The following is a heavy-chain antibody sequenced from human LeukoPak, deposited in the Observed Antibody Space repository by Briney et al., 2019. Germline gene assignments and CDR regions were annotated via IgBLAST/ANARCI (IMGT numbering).Heavy chain of an antibody. CDR1: GGTFTSYA. Sequence: SLKVSCKASGGTFTSYAFSWVRRAPGQGLEWMGRIIPLIGVTDSAQKFRDRVTIAADKSTSTAYMELTSLRSEDTAVYYCATYNVDNYDTSDGMDVWGQGTSVTVSS. V-gene: IGHV1-69*04. CDR3: ATYNVDNYDTSDGMDV. J-gene: IGHJ6*02. D-gene: IGHD3-22*01. CDR2: IIPLIGVT.